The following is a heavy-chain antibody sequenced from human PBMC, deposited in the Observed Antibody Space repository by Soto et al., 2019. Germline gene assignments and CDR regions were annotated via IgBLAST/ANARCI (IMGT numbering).Heavy chain of an antibody. CDR2: IWYDGSNK. Sequence: PGGSLRLSCAASGFTFSSYGMHWVRQAPGKGLEWVAVIWYDGSNKYYADSVKGRFTISRDNSKNTLYLQMNSLRAEDTAVYCCARDLVEVGYSYGYRGDYYYYGMDVWGQGTTVTVSS. CDR3: ARDLVEVGYSYGYRGDYYYYGMDV. D-gene: IGHD5-18*01. J-gene: IGHJ6*02. CDR1: GFTFSSYG. V-gene: IGHV3-33*01.